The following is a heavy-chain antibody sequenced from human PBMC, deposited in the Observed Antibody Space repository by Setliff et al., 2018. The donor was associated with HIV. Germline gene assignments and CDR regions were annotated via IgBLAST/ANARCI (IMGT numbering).Heavy chain of an antibody. V-gene: IGHV4-39*01. D-gene: IGHD3-10*01. CDR1: GGSIPSNIYY. Sequence: SETLSLTCTVSGGSIPSNIYYWGWIRQAPGKGLEWIGSVSHSGITFYNPSLKSRVTISVDTSENQFSLNLKSVTAADTAIYFCARGPRPDDSGSGNYGFLDVWGRGTVVTVSS. CDR3: ARGPRPDDSGSGNYGFLDV. CDR2: VSHSGIT. J-gene: IGHJ2*01.